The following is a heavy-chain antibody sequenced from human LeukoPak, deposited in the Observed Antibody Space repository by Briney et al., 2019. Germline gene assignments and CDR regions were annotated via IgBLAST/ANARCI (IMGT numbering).Heavy chain of an antibody. V-gene: IGHV3-23*01. CDR2: IASSGLNT. CDR1: GFMFSEAA. D-gene: IGHD2-21*02. Sequence: PGGSLRLSCAASGFMFSEAAMTWVRQAPGKGLEWVSLIASSGLNTYYADSVKGRFTISRDNAKNTLYLQINSLRAEDTAVYYCARGAPAYCGGDCYFADYWGQGTLVTVSS. J-gene: IGHJ4*02. CDR3: ARGAPAYCGGDCYFADY.